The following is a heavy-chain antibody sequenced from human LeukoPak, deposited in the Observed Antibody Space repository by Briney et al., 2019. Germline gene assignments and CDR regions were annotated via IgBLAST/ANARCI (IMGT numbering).Heavy chain of an antibody. D-gene: IGHD2-2*01. Sequence: GGALQISCKGSGCLFTSYWIGGVRPMPGKGLEGRGIIYPGDSDTRYSPSFQCQVTISADKSISTAYLQWSSLKASDTAMYYCASAGEYCSSTSCYGSGGFDYWGQGTLVTVSS. V-gene: IGHV5-51*01. J-gene: IGHJ4*02. CDR2: IYPGDSDT. CDR1: GCLFTSYW. CDR3: ASAGEYCSSTSCYGSGGFDY.